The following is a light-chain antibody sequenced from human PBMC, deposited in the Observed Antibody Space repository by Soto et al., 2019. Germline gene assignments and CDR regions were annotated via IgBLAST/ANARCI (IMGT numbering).Light chain of an antibody. CDR1: NIGSKS. CDR3: QVWDSSSDHGV. J-gene: IGLJ3*02. CDR2: YDS. Sequence: SYELTQPPSVSVAPGKTARITCGGKNIGSKSVHWYHQKPGQAPVLVIYYDSDRPSGIPERFSGSNSGNTATLTISRVEAGDEADYYCQVWDSSSDHGVFGGGTKLTVL. V-gene: IGLV3-21*04.